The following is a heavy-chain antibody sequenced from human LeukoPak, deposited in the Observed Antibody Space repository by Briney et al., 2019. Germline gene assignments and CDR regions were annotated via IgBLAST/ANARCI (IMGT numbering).Heavy chain of an antibody. Sequence: SETLSLTCTVSGGSISSGSYYWSWIRQPAGKGLEWIGRIYTSGSTNYNPSLKSRVTISVDTSKYQFSLKLSSVTAADTAVYYCARAIGWGSSWSHNWFDPWGQGTLVTVSS. CDR1: GGSISSGSYY. V-gene: IGHV4-61*02. J-gene: IGHJ5*02. CDR2: IYTSGST. D-gene: IGHD6-13*01. CDR3: ARAIGWGSSWSHNWFDP.